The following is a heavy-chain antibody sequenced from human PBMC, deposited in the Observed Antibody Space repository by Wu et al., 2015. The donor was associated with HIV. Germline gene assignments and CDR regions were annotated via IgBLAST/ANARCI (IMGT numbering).Heavy chain of an antibody. CDR1: GYTLTKLP. J-gene: IGHJ5*02. D-gene: IGHD3-16*01. CDR2: FDFKYGET. Sequence: QVHLVQSGAEVKKPGVSVKVSCKVSGYTLTKLPMYWVRQVPGKGLEWMGGFDFKYGETIYAQKFQGRVTMTEDISTDTAYMELSSLRSEDTAVYYCTTLAVLIGFDPRGQGTLVTVSP. CDR3: TTLAVLIGFDP. V-gene: IGHV1-24*01.